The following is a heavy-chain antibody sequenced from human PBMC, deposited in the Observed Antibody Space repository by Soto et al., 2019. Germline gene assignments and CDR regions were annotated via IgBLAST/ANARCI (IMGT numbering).Heavy chain of an antibody. Sequence: QVHLVQSGAEVKKPGSSVKVSCKTSGGTISTYVINWVRQAPGQGLEWMGRIIPALGAADYAQKFQDRLTITADKSTSTAYMELSSLRSDDTAVYYCSRGWQQVVSFDYWGQGTLVAVSS. J-gene: IGHJ4*02. CDR1: GGTISTYV. D-gene: IGHD6-6*01. CDR3: SRGWQQVVSFDY. V-gene: IGHV1-69*08. CDR2: IIPALGAA.